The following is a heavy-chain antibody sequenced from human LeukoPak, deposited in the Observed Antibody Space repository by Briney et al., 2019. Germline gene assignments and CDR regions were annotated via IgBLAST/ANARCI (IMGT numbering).Heavy chain of an antibody. Sequence: GASVKVSCKASGYTFTYYYMHWVRQAPGQGLEWMGGIIPIFGTANYAQKFQGRVTITADKSTSTAYMELSSLRSEDTAVYYCAREFGYCSGGSCYWRNNWFDPWGQGTLVTVSS. D-gene: IGHD2-15*01. J-gene: IGHJ5*02. CDR2: IIPIFGTA. CDR3: AREFGYCSGGSCYWRNNWFDP. V-gene: IGHV1-69*06. CDR1: GYTFTYYY.